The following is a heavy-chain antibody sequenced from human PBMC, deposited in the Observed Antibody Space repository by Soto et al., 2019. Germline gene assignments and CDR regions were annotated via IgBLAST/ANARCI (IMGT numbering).Heavy chain of an antibody. J-gene: IGHJ4*02. CDR1: GFTFSSYV. CDR2: ISYDETKK. CDR3: ARVRDSTGYYAFDY. V-gene: IGHV3-30*04. D-gene: IGHD3-22*01. Sequence: QVQLVESGGGVVQPGRSLRLSCAAAGFTFSSYVIHWVRQAPGKGLEWVTVISYDETKKIYAESVKGRFTVSRENSKKKLCLEMNRLTVEDTAVYYCARVRDSTGYYAFDYWGQGTLVTVSS.